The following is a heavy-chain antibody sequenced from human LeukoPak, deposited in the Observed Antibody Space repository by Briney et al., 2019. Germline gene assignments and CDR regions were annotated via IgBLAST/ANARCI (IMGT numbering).Heavy chain of an antibody. CDR3: ARESDPSWAFDI. CDR1: GGSFSGYY. CDR2: INHSGST. Sequence: PSETLSLTCAVYGGSFSGYYWSWIRQPPGKGLEWIGEINHSGSTNYNPSLKSRVTISVDTSKNQFSLKLSSVTAADTAVYYCARESDPSWAFDIWGQGTMVTVSS. V-gene: IGHV4-34*01. J-gene: IGHJ3*02. D-gene: IGHD2-2*01.